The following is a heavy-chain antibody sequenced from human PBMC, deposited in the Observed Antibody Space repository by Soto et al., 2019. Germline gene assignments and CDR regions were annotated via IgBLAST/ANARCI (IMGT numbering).Heavy chain of an antibody. V-gene: IGHV5-51*01. D-gene: IGHD6-19*01. CDR2: SYPGDSAT. J-gene: IGHJ4*02. Sequence: PGESMESSSTAAGSSSTSYWIGWVRPMGEKGLGWGGISYPGDSATRYSPAFQGQGITSADKSISTAYLQWSSLKASDTAMYYCARHVPDPDRAVAGTGGEYYFDYWGQGTLVTVSS. CDR3: ARHVPDPDRAVAGTGGEYYFDY. CDR1: GSSSTSYW.